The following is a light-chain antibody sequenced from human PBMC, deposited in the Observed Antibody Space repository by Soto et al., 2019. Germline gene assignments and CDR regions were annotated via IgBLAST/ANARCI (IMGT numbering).Light chain of an antibody. CDR3: QQASSFPLT. J-gene: IGKJ4*01. Sequence: DIQMTQFPSSVSAAVGDRVTITCRASQGFSTWLAWYQQKPGKAPNLLIYAASNLQTGVPSRFSGSGSGTDFSLTISSLQPEDVATYFCQQASSFPLTFGGGTKVDIK. CDR2: AAS. V-gene: IGKV1-12*01. CDR1: QGFSTW.